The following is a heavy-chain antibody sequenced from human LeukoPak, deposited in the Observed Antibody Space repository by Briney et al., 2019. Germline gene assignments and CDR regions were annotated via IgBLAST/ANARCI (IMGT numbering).Heavy chain of an antibody. CDR3: AKDLPRYTNSFPYFFDY. J-gene: IGHJ4*02. Sequence: GGSLRLSCAASGFTFSSYAMSWVRQAPGKGLEWVSAISGSSGSTYYADSVKGRFTISRDNSKNTLYLQMNSLRAEDTAVYYCAKDLPRYTNSFPYFFDYWGQGTLVTVSS. V-gene: IGHV3-23*01. CDR1: GFTFSSYA. D-gene: IGHD6-6*01. CDR2: ISGSSGST.